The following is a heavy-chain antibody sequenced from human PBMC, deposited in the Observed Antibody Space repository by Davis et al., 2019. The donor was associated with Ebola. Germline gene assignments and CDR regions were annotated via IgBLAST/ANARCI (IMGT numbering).Heavy chain of an antibody. CDR1: GFTFTNVW. J-gene: IGHJ4*02. Sequence: GESLKISCAASGFTFTNVWMNWVRQAPGKGLEWVSGISSSGGSTYYADSVKGRFTISRDNSKNTLYLQMNSLRAEDTAVYYCARVKNIAARSFFDFWGQGTLVTVSS. V-gene: IGHV3-23*01. CDR2: ISSSGGST. D-gene: IGHD6-6*01. CDR3: ARVKNIAARSFFDF.